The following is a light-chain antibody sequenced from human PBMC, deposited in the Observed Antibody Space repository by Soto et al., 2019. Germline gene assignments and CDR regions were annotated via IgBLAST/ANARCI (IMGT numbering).Light chain of an antibody. J-gene: IGKJ2*01. Sequence: DIVMTQTPLSSPVTLGQPASISCRSSQSLVYSDGNTYLSWLHQRPGQPPRLLIYKISNRLSGVPDRFSGSGAGTDCTLKISRVEAEDVGVYYCMQATQFPFTFGQGTKLEIK. CDR1: QSLVYSDGNTY. V-gene: IGKV2-24*01. CDR2: KIS. CDR3: MQATQFPFT.